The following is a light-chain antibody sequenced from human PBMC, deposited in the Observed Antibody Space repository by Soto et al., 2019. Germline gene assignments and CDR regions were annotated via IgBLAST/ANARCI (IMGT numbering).Light chain of an antibody. J-gene: IGKJ1*01. Sequence: IVLSHSPSSLSASVWDRVTLTCRASRAVVTYLFWYQQKPAKAPKLLLYAASTLQTGVPSRGSGSGSGTDFTLTSNGLQPEDVATYYRQQSYSAPINFGQGTKVDIK. CDR1: RAVVTY. V-gene: IGKV1-39*01. CDR3: QQSYSAPIN. CDR2: AAS.